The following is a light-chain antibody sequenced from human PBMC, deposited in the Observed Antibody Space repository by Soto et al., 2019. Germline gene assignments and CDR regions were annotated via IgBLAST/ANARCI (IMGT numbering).Light chain of an antibody. CDR3: QSYDSSLSCSV. CDR1: SSNIGAGYD. J-gene: IGLJ1*01. V-gene: IGLV1-40*01. Sequence: QSVLTQPPSVSGAPGQRVTISCTGSSSNIGAGYDVHWYQQLPGTAPKLLIYGNSNRPSGVPDRFSGSKSGTSASLAITGLQAEDEADYYCQSYDSSLSCSVFGTGTKVTV. CDR2: GNS.